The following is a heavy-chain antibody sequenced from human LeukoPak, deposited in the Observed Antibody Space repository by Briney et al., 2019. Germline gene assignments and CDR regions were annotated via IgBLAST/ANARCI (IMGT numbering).Heavy chain of an antibody. CDR2: IIPIFGTA. J-gene: IGHJ4*02. V-gene: IGHV1-69*13. Sequence: ASVKVSCKASGCTFSSYAISWVRQAPGQGLEWVGGIIPIFGTANYAQKFQGRVTITADESPSTAYMELSSLRSEDTAVYYCARDEVRGGAPAYYFDYWGQGTLVTVSS. CDR1: GCTFSSYA. D-gene: IGHD3-16*01. CDR3: ARDEVRGGAPAYYFDY.